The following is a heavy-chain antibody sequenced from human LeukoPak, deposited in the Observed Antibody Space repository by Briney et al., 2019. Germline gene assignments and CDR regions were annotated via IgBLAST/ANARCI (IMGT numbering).Heavy chain of an antibody. J-gene: IGHJ4*02. CDR3: ARGVWDSSSWSRRRYYFDY. D-gene: IGHD6-13*01. Sequence: SETLSLNCAVYGGSFCGYYWSWIRQPPGKGLEWIGEINHSGSTNYNPSLKSRVTISVDTSKNQFSLKLSSVTAADTAVYYCARGVWDSSSWSRRRYYFDYWGQGTLVTVSS. CDR1: GGSFCGYY. V-gene: IGHV4-34*01. CDR2: INHSGST.